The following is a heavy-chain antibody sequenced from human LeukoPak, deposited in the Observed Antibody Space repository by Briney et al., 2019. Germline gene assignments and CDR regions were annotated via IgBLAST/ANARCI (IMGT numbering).Heavy chain of an antibody. CDR1: GGSFSGYY. D-gene: IGHD3-10*01. CDR3: ARGVYYGSGSYGY. J-gene: IGHJ4*02. CDR2: INHRGSA. V-gene: IGHV4-34*01. Sequence: PSETLSLTCAVYGGSFSGYYWSWIRQPPGKGLEWIGEINHRGSANYNPSLKSRVTISVDTSNNQFSLKLSSVTAADTAMYYCARGVYYGSGSYGYWGQGVLVTVSS.